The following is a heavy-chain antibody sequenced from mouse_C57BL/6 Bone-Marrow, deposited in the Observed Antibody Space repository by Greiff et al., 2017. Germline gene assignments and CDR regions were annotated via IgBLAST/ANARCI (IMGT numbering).Heavy chain of an antibody. CDR1: GYTFTSYW. Sequence: QVQLQQPGAELVKPGASVKLSCKASGYTFTSYWMKWVKQRPGQGLGWLGEIDPSDSYTNYNQKFKGTATLTVDTSSSTAYMQLSSLTSENSAVYYCAREGWLLGPFAYWGQGTLVTVSA. CDR2: IDPSDSYT. J-gene: IGHJ3*01. V-gene: IGHV1-50*01. CDR3: AREGWLLGPFAY. D-gene: IGHD2-3*01.